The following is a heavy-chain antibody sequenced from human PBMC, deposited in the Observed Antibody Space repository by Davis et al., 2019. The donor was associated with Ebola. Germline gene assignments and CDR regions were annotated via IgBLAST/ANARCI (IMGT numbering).Heavy chain of an antibody. V-gene: IGHV1-69*13. CDR3: ARPGDFQTILNGVDV. D-gene: IGHD3-3*02. CDR1: GGTFSSFA. Sequence: SVKVSCKSSGGTFSSFAVGWVRQAPGQGLEWMGGIIPMHGSATYAQKLQGRLTITADESTSTAYMELSSLRSEDTAVYYCARPGDFQTILNGVDVWGQGTTVTVSS. J-gene: IGHJ6*02. CDR2: IIPMHGSA.